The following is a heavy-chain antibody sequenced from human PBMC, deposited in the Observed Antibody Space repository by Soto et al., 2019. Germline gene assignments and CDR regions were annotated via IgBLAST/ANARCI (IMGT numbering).Heavy chain of an antibody. CDR3: ARAAGYSNPWSVDY. Sequence: PSETLSLTCAVSGGSISSSNWWSWVRQPPGRGLEWVGEIYHSGSTNYNPSLKSRVTISVDKSKNQFSLKLSSVTAADTAVYYCARAAGYSNPWSVDYWGQGTLVTVSS. V-gene: IGHV4-4*02. CDR1: GGSISSSNW. D-gene: IGHD1-26*01. CDR2: IYHSGST. J-gene: IGHJ4*02.